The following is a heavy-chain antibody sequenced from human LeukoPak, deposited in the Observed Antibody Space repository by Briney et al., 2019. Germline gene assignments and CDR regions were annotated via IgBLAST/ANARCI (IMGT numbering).Heavy chain of an antibody. CDR2: ICSSSSTI. D-gene: IGHD3-9*01. CDR1: GFTFSSYS. CDR3: ARVKRYLDWLLKPPLRLTTDYGMDV. V-gene: IGHV3-48*01. J-gene: IGHJ6*02. Sequence: GGSLRLSCAASGFTFSSYSMNWVRQAPGKGLEWVSYICSSSSTIYCADSVKDRFTISRDNAKNSLYLKMNSLRAEDTAVYYCARVKRYLDWLLKPPLRLTTDYGMDVWGQGTTVTVSS.